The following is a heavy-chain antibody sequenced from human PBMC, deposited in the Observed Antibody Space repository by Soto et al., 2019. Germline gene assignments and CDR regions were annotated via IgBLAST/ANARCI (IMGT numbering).Heavy chain of an antibody. Sequence: SETLSLTCAVYGGSFSGYYWSWIRQPPGKGLEWIGEINHSGSTNYNPSLKSRVTISVDTSKNQFSLKLSSVTAADTAVYYCARRGPARYYYGSGILFDYWGQGTLVTVSS. CDR2: INHSGST. D-gene: IGHD3-10*01. J-gene: IGHJ4*02. V-gene: IGHV4-34*01. CDR1: GGSFSGYY. CDR3: ARRGPARYYYGSGILFDY.